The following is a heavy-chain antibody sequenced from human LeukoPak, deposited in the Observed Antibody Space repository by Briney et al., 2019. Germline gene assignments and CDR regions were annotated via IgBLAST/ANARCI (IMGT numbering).Heavy chain of an antibody. Sequence: PGGSLRLSCAASGFTFSEYYINWIRQALGKGLEWVSHISSSGRLMQYADSVRGRFTITRDNAQNFMSLQMNNLKPEDTAVYYCARDTNNGLDVWGRGTTVTVS. J-gene: IGHJ6*02. V-gene: IGHV3-11*01. CDR1: GFTFSEYY. CDR3: ARDTNNGLDV. D-gene: IGHD1-20*01. CDR2: ISSSGRLM.